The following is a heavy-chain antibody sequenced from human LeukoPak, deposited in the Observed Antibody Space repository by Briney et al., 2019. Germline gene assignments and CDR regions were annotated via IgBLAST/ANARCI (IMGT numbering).Heavy chain of an antibody. V-gene: IGHV3-23*01. CDR2: ISGSGGST. CDR3: AKHLGYCSSTSCPRVAFDI. Sequence: GGSLRLSCAPSGFIFSDYWFHWVRQAPGKGLEWVSAISGSGGSTYYADSVKGRFTISRDNSKNTLYLQMNSLRAEDTAVYYCAKHLGYCSSTSCPRVAFDIWGQGTMVTVSS. J-gene: IGHJ3*02. CDR1: GFIFSDYW. D-gene: IGHD2-2*01.